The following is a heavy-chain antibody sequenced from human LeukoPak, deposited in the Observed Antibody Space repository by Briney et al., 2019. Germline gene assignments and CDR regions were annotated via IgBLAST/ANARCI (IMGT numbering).Heavy chain of an antibody. D-gene: IGHD2-15*01. CDR2: ISYDGSNK. Sequence: PGRSLRLSCAASGFTFSSYGMHWVRQAPGKGVEGVAGISYDGSNKYYADSVKGRFTISRDNSKNTLYLQMHSLRAEDTAVYYCARAYCSGGSCYDGMDVWGKGTTVTVSS. V-gene: IGHV3-30*03. CDR3: ARAYCSGGSCYDGMDV. CDR1: GFTFSSYG. J-gene: IGHJ6*04.